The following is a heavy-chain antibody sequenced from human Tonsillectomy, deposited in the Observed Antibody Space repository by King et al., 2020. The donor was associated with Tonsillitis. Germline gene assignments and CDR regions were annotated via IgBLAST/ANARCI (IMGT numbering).Heavy chain of an antibody. CDR3: TIGWRFGEFLSPSYYLDY. CDR2: IKSKLDGGTA. D-gene: IGHD3-10*01. CDR1: GFTFTNAW. V-gene: IGHV3-15*01. Sequence: DVQLVESGGGLLKPGGSLRLSCAGSGFTFTNAWMSWVRQAPGKGLEWVGRIKSKLDGGTADYAAPVKGRFIISRDDSKNTLYLQLNSLKIEDTAVYYCTIGWRFGEFLSPSYYLDYWGQGTLVAVSS. J-gene: IGHJ4*02.